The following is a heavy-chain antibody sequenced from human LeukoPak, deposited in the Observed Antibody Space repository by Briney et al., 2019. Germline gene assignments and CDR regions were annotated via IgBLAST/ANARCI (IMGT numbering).Heavy chain of an antibody. CDR2: INHSGGT. CDR3: ARVGYRFSINDWSRIGLGAYPTKYYNYMDV. CDR1: GGSFSEYS. Sequence: SETLSLTCAVYGGSFSEYSWTWIRQPPGKGLEWIGEINHSGGTNHNPSLMSRVIMSVDTSKNQFSLKVSSVTAADTAVYYCARVGYRFSINDWSRIGLGAYPTKYYNYMDVWGKGTTVTVSS. J-gene: IGHJ6*03. V-gene: IGHV4-34*01. D-gene: IGHD5-18*01.